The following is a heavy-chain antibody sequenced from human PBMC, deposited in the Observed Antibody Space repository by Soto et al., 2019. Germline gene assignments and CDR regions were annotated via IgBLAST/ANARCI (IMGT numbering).Heavy chain of an antibody. D-gene: IGHD3-9*01. CDR3: ARPPGYISDWYYFDL. V-gene: IGHV1-2*02. CDR2: ISPKSGGT. Sequence: QVQLVQSGAEVKKPEASVKVSCEASGYSFIDYYIHWVRQAPGQGFEWMGRISPKSGGTNYAQKFEGRVTMTWDTSLNTAYMELSSLISDDTAVYYCARPPGYISDWYYFDLWGQGTLVTVSS. CDR1: GYSFIDYY. J-gene: IGHJ4*02.